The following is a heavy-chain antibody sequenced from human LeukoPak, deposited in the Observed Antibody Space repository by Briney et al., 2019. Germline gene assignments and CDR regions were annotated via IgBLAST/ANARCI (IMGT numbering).Heavy chain of an antibody. D-gene: IGHD2-2*01. CDR1: GHSISSGYY. Sequence: SETLSLTCAVSGHSISSGYYWGWVRQPPGKGLEWIGSIYHSGSTFYNPSLKSRVTISVDTSKNQFSLKLSSVTAADTAVYYCAREEGRYCSSTSCLPFDPWGQGTLVTVSS. CDR3: AREEGRYCSSTSCLPFDP. J-gene: IGHJ5*02. CDR2: IYHSGST. V-gene: IGHV4-38-2*02.